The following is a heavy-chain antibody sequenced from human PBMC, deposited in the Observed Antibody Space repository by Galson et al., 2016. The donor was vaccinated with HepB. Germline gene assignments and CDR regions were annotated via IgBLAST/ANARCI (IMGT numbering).Heavy chain of an antibody. CDR2: INRDGSEK. V-gene: IGHV3-7*01. Sequence: SLRLSCAASGFIFRNYWMTWVRQAPGKGLEWVANINRDGSEKYYMHSVRGRFTISRDSAKNLVFLQMNSLRAEDTAVYHCARAMSGGYDVWGQGILVTVSS. D-gene: IGHD2-15*01. CDR1: GFIFRNYW. J-gene: IGHJ4*02. CDR3: ARAMSGGYDV.